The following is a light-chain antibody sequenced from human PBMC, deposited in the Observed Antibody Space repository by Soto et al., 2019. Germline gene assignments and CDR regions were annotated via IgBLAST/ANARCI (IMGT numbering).Light chain of an antibody. Sequence: EIVLTQSPGTLSLSPGERATLSCRASQSVSSSYLAWYQQKPGQAPRLLIYDASNRATGIPARFSGSGSGTDFTLTISSLEPEDFAFYYCQQRSNWPTITFGQGTRLEI. V-gene: IGKV3D-20*02. J-gene: IGKJ5*01. CDR1: QSVSSSY. CDR3: QQRSNWPTIT. CDR2: DAS.